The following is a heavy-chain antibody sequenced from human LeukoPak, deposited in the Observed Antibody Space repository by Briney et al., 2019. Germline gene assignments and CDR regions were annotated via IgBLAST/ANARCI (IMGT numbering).Heavy chain of an antibody. CDR1: GGSISSYY. J-gene: IGHJ4*02. CDR2: IYYSGST. V-gene: IGHV4-59*01. CDR3: ARDDEALDY. Sequence: PSETLSLTCTVSGGSISSYYWSWIRQPPGKGPEWIGYIYYSGSTNYNPSLKSRVTISVDTSKNQFSLKLSSVTAADTAVYYCARDDEALDYWGQGTLVTVSS.